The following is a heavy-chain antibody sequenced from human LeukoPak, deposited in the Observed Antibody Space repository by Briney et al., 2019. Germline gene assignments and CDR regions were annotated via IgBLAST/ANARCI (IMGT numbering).Heavy chain of an antibody. CDR1: GYTFTSYG. CDR2: ISAYNGNT. D-gene: IGHD6-13*01. Sequence: ASVKVSCKASGYTFTSYGISWVRQAPGQGLEWMGWISAYNGNTNYAQKLQGRVTMTTDTSTSTAYMELRSLRSDDTAVYYCARGRGSSSIYYYYGMDVWGQGATVTVSS. J-gene: IGHJ6*02. CDR3: ARGRGSSSIYYYYGMDV. V-gene: IGHV1-18*01.